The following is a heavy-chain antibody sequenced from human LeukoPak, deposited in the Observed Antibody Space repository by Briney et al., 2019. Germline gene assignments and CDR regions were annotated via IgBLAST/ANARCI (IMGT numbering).Heavy chain of an antibody. CDR1: GGSISTYY. CDR2: IHYSGST. CDR3: ARGILTGPIYAFNM. V-gene: IGHV4-59*01. D-gene: IGHD3-9*01. Sequence: SETLSLTCTVSGGSISTYYWSWIRQPPGKGLEWIGHIHYSGSTNYNPSLKSRVTISVDTSNNQFSLKLSSVTAADTAVYYCARGILTGPIYAFNMWGQGTMVTVSS. J-gene: IGHJ3*02.